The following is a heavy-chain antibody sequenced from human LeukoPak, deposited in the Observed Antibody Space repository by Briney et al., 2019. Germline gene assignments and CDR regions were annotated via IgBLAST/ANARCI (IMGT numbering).Heavy chain of an antibody. CDR1: GGTFSSYA. CDR3: ARTLYIASAPGGFDY. Sequence: ASVKVSCKASGGTFSSYAISWVRQAPGQGLDWMGWINPKNAATNYAQKFQGRVTMTRDTSTGTVYMEVNALRSDDTAVYYCARTLYIASAPGGFDYWGQGTLVTVSS. J-gene: IGHJ4*02. V-gene: IGHV1-2*02. D-gene: IGHD3-16*01. CDR2: INPKNAAT.